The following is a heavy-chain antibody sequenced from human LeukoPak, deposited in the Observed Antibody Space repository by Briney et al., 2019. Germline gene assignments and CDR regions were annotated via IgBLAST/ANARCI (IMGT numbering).Heavy chain of an antibody. Sequence: GGSLRLSCAASGFTFSTYWMAWVRQAPGKGLEWVANIKGDDSARHQADSVKGRFTISSDNAQNSVYLQMSSLRGEDTAIYYCERDVVGSLDYWGQGTLVTVSS. V-gene: IGHV3-7*01. J-gene: IGHJ4*02. CDR2: IKGDDSAR. D-gene: IGHD1-26*01. CDR3: ERDVVGSLDY. CDR1: GFTFSTYW.